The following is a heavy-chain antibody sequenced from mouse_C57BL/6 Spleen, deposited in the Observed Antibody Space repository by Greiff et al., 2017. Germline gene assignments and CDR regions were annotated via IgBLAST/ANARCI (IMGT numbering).Heavy chain of an antibody. CDR3: TRDQDYGSPHYYFDY. CDR1: GFTFSDYY. CDR2: IKYDGSST. D-gene: IGHD1-1*01. J-gene: IGHJ2*01. V-gene: IGHV5-16*01. Sequence: EVKLVESEGGLVQPGSSMKLSCTASGFTFSDYYMAWVRQVPEKGLEWVANIKYDGSSTYYLDPLKSRFIISRDNAKNILYLQKSSLKSEDTATYYCTRDQDYGSPHYYFDYWGQGTTLTVSS.